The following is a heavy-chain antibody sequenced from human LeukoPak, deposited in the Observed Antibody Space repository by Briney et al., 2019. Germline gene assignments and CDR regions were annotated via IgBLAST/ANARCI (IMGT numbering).Heavy chain of an antibody. J-gene: IGHJ3*02. CDR1: GYTFTGYY. Sequence: GASVKVSCKASGYTFTGYYMHWVRQAPGQGLEWMGWINPNSGGTNYAQKFQGRVTMTRDTSISTAYMELSRLRSDDTAVYYCASRYYDSSGYNDAFDIWGQGTMVTVSS. CDR2: INPNSGGT. D-gene: IGHD3-22*01. CDR3: ASRYYDSSGYNDAFDI. V-gene: IGHV1-2*02.